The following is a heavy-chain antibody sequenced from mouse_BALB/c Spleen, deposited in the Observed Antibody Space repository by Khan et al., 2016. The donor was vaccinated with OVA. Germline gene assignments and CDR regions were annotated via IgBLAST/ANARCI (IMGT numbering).Heavy chain of an antibody. CDR2: ISYSGST. CDR3: ARGNYYGYAIDY. V-gene: IGHV3-2*02. J-gene: IGHJ4*01. Sequence: EVQLQESGPGLVKPSQSLSLTCTVTGYSITSNYAWNWIRQFPGNKLEWMGYISYSGSTSYNPSLKSRISITRDTSKNQFFLLMNSVTTEDTATYYCARGNYYGYAIDYWGQGTSVTVSS. D-gene: IGHD1-1*01. CDR1: GYSITSNYA.